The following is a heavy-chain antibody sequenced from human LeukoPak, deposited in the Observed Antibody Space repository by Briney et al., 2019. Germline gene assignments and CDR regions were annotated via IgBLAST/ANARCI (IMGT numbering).Heavy chain of an antibody. CDR1: GGSISSYH. D-gene: IGHD1-26*01. J-gene: IGHJ4*02. CDR3: ARVRVSGSYLYYFDS. Sequence: SETLSLTCTVSGGSISSYHWSWVRQPPGKGLECIGYILTSGSTNYNPSLKSRLTISVDTSKNQFTLKVNSVTAADTAVYYCARVRVSGSYLYYFDSWGQGNLVTVSS. V-gene: IGHV4-4*09. CDR2: ILTSGST.